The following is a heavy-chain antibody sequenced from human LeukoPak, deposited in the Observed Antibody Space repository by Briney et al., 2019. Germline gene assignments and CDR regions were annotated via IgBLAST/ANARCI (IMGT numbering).Heavy chain of an antibody. Sequence: ASVKVSCKVSGYTLTELSMHWVRQAPGKGLEWMGGFDPEDGQTIYAQKFQGRVTMTEDTSTDTAYMELSSLRSEDTAVYYCAREVPPPYSSGRYRENYMDVWGKGTTVTVSS. J-gene: IGHJ6*03. CDR3: AREVPPPYSSGRYRENYMDV. CDR1: GYTLTELS. CDR2: FDPEDGQT. D-gene: IGHD6-19*01. V-gene: IGHV1-24*01.